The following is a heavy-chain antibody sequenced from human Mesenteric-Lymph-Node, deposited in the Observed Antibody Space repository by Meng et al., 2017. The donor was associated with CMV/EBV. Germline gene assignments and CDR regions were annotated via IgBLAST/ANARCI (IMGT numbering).Heavy chain of an antibody. Sequence: CSASGFTFSRHAMHWFRQAPGKGLEWVAAISKDGNNKYYTDSVKGRFTISRDNSENTLYLQINSLGAEDTAVYFCTKDGGNSDLDPWGQGTLVTVSS. V-gene: IGHV3-30*04. J-gene: IGHJ5*02. CDR3: TKDGGNSDLDP. D-gene: IGHD3-3*01. CDR1: GFTFSRHA. CDR2: ISKDGNNK.